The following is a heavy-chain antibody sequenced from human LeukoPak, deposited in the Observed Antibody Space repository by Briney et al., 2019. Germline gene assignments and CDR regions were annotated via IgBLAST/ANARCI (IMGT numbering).Heavy chain of an antibody. Sequence: DPGGFLRLSCAASGFTFSNYAMSWVRQAPGKGLEWVSAITGSGGGTYYADSVKGRFTISRDNSKNTLYLQMNSLRAEDTAVYYCAKWGDYDVLTGYYDPDYWGQGTLVTVSS. CDR1: GFTFSNYA. J-gene: IGHJ4*02. CDR2: ITGSGGGT. V-gene: IGHV3-23*01. CDR3: AKWGDYDVLTGYYDPDY. D-gene: IGHD3-9*01.